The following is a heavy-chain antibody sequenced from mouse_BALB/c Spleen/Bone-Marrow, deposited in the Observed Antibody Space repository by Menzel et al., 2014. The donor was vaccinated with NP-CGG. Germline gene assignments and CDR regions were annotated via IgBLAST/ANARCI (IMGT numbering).Heavy chain of an antibody. Sequence: VQLQQSGAELVRPGVSVKISCKGSGYTFTDYAMHWVKQSHAKSLAWIGVISTYYGDARYNQKFKGKATMTVDKSSSTAYMELARLTSEDAAIYYCARGGSTMITTFAYWGQGTLVTVPA. CDR1: GYTFTDYA. D-gene: IGHD2-4*01. CDR3: ARGGSTMITTFAY. CDR2: ISTYYGDA. V-gene: IGHV1S137*01. J-gene: IGHJ3*01.